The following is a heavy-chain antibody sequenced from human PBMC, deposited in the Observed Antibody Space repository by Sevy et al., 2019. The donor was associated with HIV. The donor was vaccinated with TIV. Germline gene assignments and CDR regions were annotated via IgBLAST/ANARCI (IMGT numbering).Heavy chain of an antibody. Sequence: WGSLRLSCAASGFTFSSYEMSWVRQAPGKGLEWVSYISNSGTTIYYSDSVKGRFTISRDNARNSLYLQMNSLRAEDTAIYYCARDLPPSATTVAHFDCWGQGTLVTVSS. V-gene: IGHV3-48*03. J-gene: IGHJ4*02. D-gene: IGHD4-17*01. CDR1: GFTFSSYE. CDR3: ARDLPPSATTVAHFDC. CDR2: ISNSGTTI.